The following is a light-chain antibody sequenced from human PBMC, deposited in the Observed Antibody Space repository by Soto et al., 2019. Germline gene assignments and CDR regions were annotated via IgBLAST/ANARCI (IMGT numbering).Light chain of an antibody. CDR1: NIGSKS. V-gene: IGLV3-21*04. Sequence: SYDLTQPPSVSVAPGQAASITCGGNNIGSKSVHWYQQKSGQAPVLVIYYDADRPSGIPERFSGSKSENTATLTISRVEAGDEADYYCQVWDSSSDLVIFGGGTKLTVL. CDR3: QVWDSSSDLVI. J-gene: IGLJ2*01. CDR2: YDA.